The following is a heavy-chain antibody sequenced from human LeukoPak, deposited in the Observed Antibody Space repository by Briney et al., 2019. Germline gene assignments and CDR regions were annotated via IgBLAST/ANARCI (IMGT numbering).Heavy chain of an antibody. CDR3: ARFTYYYDSSGYTYFDY. CDR1: GGSISSGSYY. J-gene: IGHJ4*02. D-gene: IGHD3-22*01. CDR2: INHSGST. Sequence: PSETLSLTCTVSGGSISSGSYYWSWIRQPAGKGLEWIGDINHSGSTYYNPSLKSRVTISVDTSKNQFSLKLSSVTAADTAVYYCARFTYYYDSSGYTYFDYWGQGTLVTVSS. V-gene: IGHV4-61*09.